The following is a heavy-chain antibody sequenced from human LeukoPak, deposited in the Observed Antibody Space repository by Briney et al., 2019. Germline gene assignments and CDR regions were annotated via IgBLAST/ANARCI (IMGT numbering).Heavy chain of an antibody. J-gene: IGHJ5*02. CDR2: IWYDGSNK. CDR3: AGEFPGGSGWYWFDP. D-gene: IGHD6-19*01. Sequence: GGSLRLSCAASGFTFSSYGMHWVRQAPGKGLGWVAVIWYDGSNKYYADSVKGRFTISRDNSKNTLYLQMNSLRAEDTAVYYCAGEFPGGSGWYWFDPWGQGTLVTVSS. V-gene: IGHV3-33*01. CDR1: GFTFSSYG.